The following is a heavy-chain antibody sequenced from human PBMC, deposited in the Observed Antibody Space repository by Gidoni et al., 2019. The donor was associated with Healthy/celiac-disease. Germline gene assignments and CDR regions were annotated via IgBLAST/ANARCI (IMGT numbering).Heavy chain of an antibody. J-gene: IGHJ4*02. D-gene: IGHD1-26*01. Sequence: EVQLLESGGGLVQPGGSLRRSSAASGVTFGSYAMSWVRQAPGKGLCWVSAISGSGGSTYYADSVKGRFTISRDNSKNTLYLQMNSLRAEDTAVYYCAKDRRGELRYFDYWGQGTLVTVSS. CDR2: ISGSGGST. V-gene: IGHV3-23*01. CDR3: AKDRRGELRYFDY. CDR1: GVTFGSYA.